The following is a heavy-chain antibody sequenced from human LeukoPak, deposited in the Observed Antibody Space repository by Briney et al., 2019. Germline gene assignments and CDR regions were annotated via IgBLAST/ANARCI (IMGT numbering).Heavy chain of an antibody. Sequence: GGSLRLSCAASGFTFGSYWMHWVRQAPGKGLVWVSRINTDGSSTSYADSVKGRFTISRDNAKNTLYLQMNSLRAEDTAVYYCARDTVQLWEFDYWGQGTLVTVSS. J-gene: IGHJ4*02. CDR3: ARDTVQLWEFDY. CDR1: GFTFGSYW. D-gene: IGHD5-18*01. CDR2: INTDGSST. V-gene: IGHV3-74*01.